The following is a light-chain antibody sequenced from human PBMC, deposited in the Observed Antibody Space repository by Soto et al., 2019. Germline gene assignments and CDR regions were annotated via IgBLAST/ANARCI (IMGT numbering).Light chain of an antibody. V-gene: IGKV3-20*01. CDR3: QQYGGSPAYT. Sequence: EIVLTQSPGTLSLSPGEKATLSCRASQSVSSSSLAWYQQRPGQAPRLLIYGASSRATGIPDRFSGSGSGTDFTLTVSRLEPEDFAVYYCQQYGGSPAYTFGQATTLEIK. J-gene: IGKJ2*01. CDR2: GAS. CDR1: QSVSSSS.